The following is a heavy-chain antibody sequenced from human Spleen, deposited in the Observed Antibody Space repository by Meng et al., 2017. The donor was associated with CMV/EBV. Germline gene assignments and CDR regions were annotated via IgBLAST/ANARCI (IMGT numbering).Heavy chain of an antibody. D-gene: IGHD3-3*01. CDR2: IRSKAYGGTT. J-gene: IGHJ6*02. Sequence: GGSLRLSCTASGFTFGDYAMSWVRQAPGKGLEWVGFIRSKAYGGTTVYAASVKGRFTISRDDSKSIAYLQMNSLKTEDTAVYYCTRKDDFWSGPMDVWGQGTTVTVSS. CDR1: GFTFGDYA. V-gene: IGHV3-49*04. CDR3: TRKDDFWSGPMDV.